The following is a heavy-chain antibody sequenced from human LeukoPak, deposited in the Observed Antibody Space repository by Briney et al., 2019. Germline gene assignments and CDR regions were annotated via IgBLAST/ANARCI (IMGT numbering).Heavy chain of an antibody. D-gene: IGHD3-10*01. J-gene: IGHJ4*02. Sequence: SETLSLTCTVSGGSISSSSYYWGWIRQAPGKGLEWIGSIYYSGSTYYNPSLKSRVTISVDTSKNQFSLKLSSVTAADTAVYYCASPIITMVRGVIIHSFDYWGQGTLVTVSS. V-gene: IGHV4-39*01. CDR1: GGSISSSSYY. CDR3: ASPIITMVRGVIIHSFDY. CDR2: IYYSGST.